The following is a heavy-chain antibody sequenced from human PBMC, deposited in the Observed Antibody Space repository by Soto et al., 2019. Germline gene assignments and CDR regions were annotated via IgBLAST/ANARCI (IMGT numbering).Heavy chain of an antibody. CDR1: GGTFSSYT. V-gene: IGHV1-69*02. J-gene: IGHJ4*02. D-gene: IGHD3-10*01. Sequence: QVQLVQSGAEVKKPGSSVKVSCKASGGTFSSYTISWVRQAPGQGLEWMGRIIPILGIANYAQKFQGRVTITADKPTSTAYMELSSLRSEDTAVYYCARPKCGEVYGDWGQGTLVTVSS. CDR3: ARPKCGEVYGD. CDR2: IIPILGIA.